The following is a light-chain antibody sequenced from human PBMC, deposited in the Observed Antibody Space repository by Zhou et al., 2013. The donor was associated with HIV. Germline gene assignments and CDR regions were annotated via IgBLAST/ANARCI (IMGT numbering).Light chain of an antibody. V-gene: IGKV3-15*01. CDR1: QSVSTN. J-gene: IGKJ4*01. CDR2: GAS. CDR3: QQYNNWLT. Sequence: EIEMTQSPATLSVSPGERVTLSCRASQSVSTNLAWYQQKPGQAPRLLIFGASTGATVIPARFSGSGSGTEFTLTISSLQSEDSAVYYCQQYNNWLTFGGGTKVEIK.